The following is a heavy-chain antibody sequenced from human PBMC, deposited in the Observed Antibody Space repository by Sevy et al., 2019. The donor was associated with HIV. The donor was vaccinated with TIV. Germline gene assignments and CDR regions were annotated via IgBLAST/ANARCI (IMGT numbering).Heavy chain of an antibody. Sequence: SETLSLTCTVSGGSISSYYWSWIRQPPGKGLEWIGYIYYSGSTNYNPSLKSRVTISLDTSKNQFSLKLSSVTAADTAVYYCARVNWEMATENKRYYYYGMDVWGQGTTVTVSS. J-gene: IGHJ6*02. CDR2: IYYSGST. CDR3: ARVNWEMATENKRYYYYGMDV. V-gene: IGHV4-59*01. CDR1: GGSISSYY. D-gene: IGHD5-12*01.